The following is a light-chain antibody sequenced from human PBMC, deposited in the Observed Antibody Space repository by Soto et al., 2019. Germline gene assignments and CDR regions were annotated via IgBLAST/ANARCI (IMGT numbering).Light chain of an antibody. V-gene: IGKV3-11*01. Sequence: ETVLTQSPATLSVSPGERATLSCRTSQNVDRNLVWYQQKSGQPPRLLIYDASVRATGLPPRFSGSGSGTDFTLTIENLEPEDSAIYYCQQRAPWPPLSFGGGTKVEI. CDR1: QNVDRN. CDR2: DAS. CDR3: QQRAPWPPLS. J-gene: IGKJ4*01.